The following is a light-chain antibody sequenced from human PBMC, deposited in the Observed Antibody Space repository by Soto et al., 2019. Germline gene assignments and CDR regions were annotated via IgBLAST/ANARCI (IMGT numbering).Light chain of an antibody. V-gene: IGKV3-20*01. J-gene: IGKJ1*01. CDR2: GPS. Sequence: EIVLTQSPDTLSLSPGERATLSCRASQSVAKNCLAWYQQEPGQAPRLLIYGPSSRATGIPDRFSGSGSGTDFTLTISRLEPEDFAVYYCHQYASYPQTFGQGTKVEIK. CDR1: QSVAKNC. CDR3: HQYASYPQT.